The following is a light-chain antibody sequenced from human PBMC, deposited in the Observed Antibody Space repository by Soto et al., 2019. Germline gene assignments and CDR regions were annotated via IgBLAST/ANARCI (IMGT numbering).Light chain of an antibody. Sequence: EIVMTQSPATLSVSPGERATLSCRASQSVGNNLAWYLQKPGQAPRLLIHGASTRAAGIPARFSGSGSGTAFSLTTSSLQSEDFAVYFCQHQSNWPRTFGQGTKVEIK. V-gene: IGKV3-15*01. CDR3: QHQSNWPRT. CDR2: GAS. CDR1: QSVGNN. J-gene: IGKJ1*01.